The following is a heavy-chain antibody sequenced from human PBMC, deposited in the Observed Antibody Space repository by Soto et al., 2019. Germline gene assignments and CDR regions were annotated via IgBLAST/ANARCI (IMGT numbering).Heavy chain of an antibody. J-gene: IGHJ6*02. CDR2: ISYDGSNK. Sequence: GGSLRLSCAASGFTFSSYAMHWVRQAPGKGLEWVAVISYDGSNKYYADSVKGRFTISRDNSKNTLYLQMNSLRAEDTAVYYCARDAVATGGEYSSSFPSDYYYYYGMDVWGQGTTVTVSS. CDR1: GFTFSSYA. D-gene: IGHD6-6*01. CDR3: ARDAVATGGEYSSSFPSDYYYYYGMDV. V-gene: IGHV3-30-3*01.